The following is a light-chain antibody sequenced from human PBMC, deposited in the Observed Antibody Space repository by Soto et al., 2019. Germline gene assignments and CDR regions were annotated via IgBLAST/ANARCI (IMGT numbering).Light chain of an antibody. CDR3: MQALQTPRT. Sequence: DIVMTQSPLSLPVTPGEPASISCRSSQSLLHSNGYNYLDWYLQKPGQSPQLLIYLGSNRASGVPGRFSGSGSGTDFTPKISRVEAEDVWVYYCMQALQTPRTFGQGTKVEIK. J-gene: IGKJ1*01. CDR1: QSLLHSNGYNY. V-gene: IGKV2-28*01. CDR2: LGS.